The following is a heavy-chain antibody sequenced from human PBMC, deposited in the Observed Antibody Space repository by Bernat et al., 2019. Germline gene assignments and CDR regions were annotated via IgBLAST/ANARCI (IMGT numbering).Heavy chain of an antibody. D-gene: IGHD3-10*01. CDR3: ARLLQVTMVRGVKDACDI. CDR1: GYTFTSYY. CDR2: INPSGGST. J-gene: IGHJ3*02. V-gene: IGHV1-46*01. Sequence: QVQLVQSGAEVKKPVASVKVSFKASGYTFTSYYMHWVRQAPGQGLEWMGIINPSGGSTSYAQKFQGRVTMTRDTSTSTVYMELSSLRSEDTAVYYCARLLQVTMVRGVKDACDIWGQGTMVTVSS.